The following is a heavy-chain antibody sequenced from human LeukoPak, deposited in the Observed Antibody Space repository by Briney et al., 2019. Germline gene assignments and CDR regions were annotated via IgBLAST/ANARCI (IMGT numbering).Heavy chain of an antibody. CDR2: INPNSGGT. Sequence: ASVKVSCKASGYTFTGYYMHWVRQAPGQGLEWMGWINPNSGGTNYAQKFQGWVTMTRDTSISTAYMELSRLRSDGTAVYYCARVRGFGAPHYGMDVWGKGTTVTVSS. CDR3: ARVRGFGAPHYGMDV. CDR1: GYTFTGYY. D-gene: IGHD3-10*01. V-gene: IGHV1-2*04. J-gene: IGHJ6*04.